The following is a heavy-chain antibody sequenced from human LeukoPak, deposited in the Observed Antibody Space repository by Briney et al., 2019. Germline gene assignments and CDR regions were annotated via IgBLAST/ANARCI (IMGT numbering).Heavy chain of an antibody. Sequence: GESPKISCKGSGYSFTSEWIGWVRQMPGKGLEWMGIIFPGDSDTRYSPSFPGQVTISADKSISTAYLQWSSLKASDTVIYYCARRRSGGTFDYWGQGTLVTVSS. V-gene: IGHV5-51*01. CDR2: IFPGDSDT. J-gene: IGHJ4*02. D-gene: IGHD2-15*01. CDR1: GYSFTSEW. CDR3: ARRRSGGTFDY.